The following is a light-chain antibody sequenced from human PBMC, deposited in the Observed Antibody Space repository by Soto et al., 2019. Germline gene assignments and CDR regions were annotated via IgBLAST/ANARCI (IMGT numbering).Light chain of an antibody. V-gene: IGLV2-14*01. CDR2: EVS. Sequence: QSALTQPASVSGSPGQSITISCTGSTSDIGEYNYVSWYQQQPGKAPKLLIYEVSLRPSGISSRFSGSKSGNTASLTISGLLAEDEADYYCNAYTKTSTLFVFGSGTKLTVL. CDR1: TSDIGEYNY. J-gene: IGLJ1*01. CDR3: NAYTKTSTLFV.